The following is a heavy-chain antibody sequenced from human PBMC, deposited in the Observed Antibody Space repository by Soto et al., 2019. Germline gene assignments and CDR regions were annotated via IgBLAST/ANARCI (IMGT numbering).Heavy chain of an antibody. CDR1: GASISSFY. V-gene: IGHV4-59*01. Sequence: SETLSLTCTVSGASISSFYWTWVRQPPGKGLDWIGYTFYGGTTNYNPSLKSRVALSIDTSRNQVSLRVSSVTAADTAVYYCARGGYYDAFGLDLWGQGTSVTVSS. CDR2: TFYGGTT. J-gene: IGHJ6*02. CDR3: ARGGYYDAFGLDL.